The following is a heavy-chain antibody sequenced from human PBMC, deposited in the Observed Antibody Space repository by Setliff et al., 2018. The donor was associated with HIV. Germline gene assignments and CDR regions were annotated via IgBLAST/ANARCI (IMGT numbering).Heavy chain of an antibody. CDR2: IVDSGST. Sequence: SETLSLTCTLYGGSLTNFWWTWIRQSPGKGLEWIGEIVDSGSTSYNPSLKSRVTISVDTSKNQFSLKLNSITAADTAIYFCARVRDPNWNYDMDVWGQGTTVTAP. D-gene: IGHD1-1*01. J-gene: IGHJ6*03. V-gene: IGHV4-34*12. CDR1: GGSLTNFW. CDR3: ARVRDPNWNYDMDV.